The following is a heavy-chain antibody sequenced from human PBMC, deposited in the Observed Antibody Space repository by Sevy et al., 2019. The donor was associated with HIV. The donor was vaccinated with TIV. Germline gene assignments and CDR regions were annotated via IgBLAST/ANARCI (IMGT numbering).Heavy chain of an antibody. CDR2: ISAYNGNT. J-gene: IGHJ4*02. Sequence: ASVKVSCKASGYTFTGYGISWVRQAPGQGLEWMGWISAYNGNTNYAQKLQGRVTMTTDTSTSTAYMELRSLRSDDTAVYYCAREGGPYYYDSSGYEYYFDYWGQGTLVTVSS. CDR1: GYTFTGYG. V-gene: IGHV1-18*01. D-gene: IGHD3-22*01. CDR3: AREGGPYYYDSSGYEYYFDY.